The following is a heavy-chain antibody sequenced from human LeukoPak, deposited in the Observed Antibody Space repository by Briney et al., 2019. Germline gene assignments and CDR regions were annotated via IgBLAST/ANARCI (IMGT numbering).Heavy chain of an antibody. CDR1: GFTFSSYP. V-gene: IGHV3-30-3*01. Sequence: PGGSLRLSCAASGFTFSSYPMHWVRQAPGKGLEWVAVISYDGSNKYYADSVKGRFTISRDNAKNSLYLQMNSLRAEDTAVYYCASFLLPGWFDPWGQGTLVTVSS. CDR2: ISYDGSNK. J-gene: IGHJ5*02. CDR3: ASFLLPGWFDP. D-gene: IGHD2-15*01.